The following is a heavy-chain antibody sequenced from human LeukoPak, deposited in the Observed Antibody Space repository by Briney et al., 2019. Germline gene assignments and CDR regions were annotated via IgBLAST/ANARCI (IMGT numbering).Heavy chain of an antibody. D-gene: IGHD3-3*01. J-gene: IGHJ4*02. V-gene: IGHV4-4*07. CDR1: GGCISSYY. Sequence: VKPSETLSLTCTVSGGCISSYYWSWIRQPAGKGLEWIGRIYTSGSTNYNPSLKSRVTMSVDTSKNQFSLKLSSVTAADTAVYYCAGAGRITIFGVAKDQFDYWGQGTLVTVSS. CDR2: IYTSGST. CDR3: AGAGRITIFGVAKDQFDY.